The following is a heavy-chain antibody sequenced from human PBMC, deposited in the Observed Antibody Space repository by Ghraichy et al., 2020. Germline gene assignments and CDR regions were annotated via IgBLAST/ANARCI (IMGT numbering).Heavy chain of an antibody. CDR3: AKHPSQTTVVAISPFDY. V-gene: IGHV3-23*01. D-gene: IGHD3-22*01. CDR1: GFTFSSYA. Sequence: GGSLRLSCAASGFTFSSYAMSWVRQGPGKGLEWVSAISGSGGRTYYADSVKGRFTISRDTSKNTLYLQMNSLRAEDTAVYYCAKHPSQTTVVAISPFDYWGQGTLVTVSS. CDR2: ISGSGGRT. J-gene: IGHJ4*02.